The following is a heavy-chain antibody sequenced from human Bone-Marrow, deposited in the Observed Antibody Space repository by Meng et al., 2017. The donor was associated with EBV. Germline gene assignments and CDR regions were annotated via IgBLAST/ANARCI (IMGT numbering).Heavy chain of an antibody. D-gene: IGHD6-19*01. CDR1: GFTLSSYW. V-gene: IGHV3-74*01. CDR2: INTDGSVI. CDR3: ATESHRRSGWDGGY. Sequence: EVQVMESGGGLVQPGGSLRVSCAASGFTLSSYWVHWVRQAPGKGLVWVSRINTDGSVINYADSVKGRFTISRDNAKNSLYLQMNSLRAEDTAVYYCATESHRRSGWDGGYWGQGTLVTVSS. J-gene: IGHJ4*02.